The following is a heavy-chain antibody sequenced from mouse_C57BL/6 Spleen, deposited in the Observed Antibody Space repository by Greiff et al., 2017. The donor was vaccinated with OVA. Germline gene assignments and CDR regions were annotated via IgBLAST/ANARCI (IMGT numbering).Heavy chain of an antibody. CDR1: GYSFTDYN. J-gene: IGHJ3*01. CDR2: INPNYGTT. D-gene: IGHD1-1*01. V-gene: IGHV1-39*01. CDR3: ARSYYYGSSSWFAY. Sequence: EVKLQESGPELVKPGASVKISCKASGYSFTDYNMNWVKQSNGQSLEWIGVINPNYGTTSYNQKFKGKATLTVDQSSSTAYMQLNSLTSEDSAVYYCARSYYYGSSSWFAYWGQGTLVTVSA.